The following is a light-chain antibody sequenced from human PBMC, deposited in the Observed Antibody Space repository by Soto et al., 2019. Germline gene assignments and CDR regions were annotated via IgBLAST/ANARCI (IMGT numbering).Light chain of an antibody. J-gene: IGKJ4*01. CDR3: QQYGSSPLT. CDR1: QSVSSSY. Sequence: EIVLTQSPGTLSLSPGSRATLSCTGSQSVSSSYLAWYQQKPGQAPRLLIYGASSRATGIPDRFSGSGSGTDFTLTISRLEPEDFAVYYCQQYGSSPLTFGGGTKVDIK. V-gene: IGKV3-20*01. CDR2: GAS.